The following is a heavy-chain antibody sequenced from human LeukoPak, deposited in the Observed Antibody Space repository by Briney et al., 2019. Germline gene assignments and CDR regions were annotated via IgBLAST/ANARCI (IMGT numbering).Heavy chain of an antibody. Sequence: ASVKVSCKASGYTFSSYDINWVRQATGQGLEWMGWMNPHSGNTGYAQKFQGRVTMTEDTSTDTAYMELSSLRSEDTAVYYCATAPRGFYGSGSSFDYWGQGTLVTVSS. CDR3: ATAPRGFYGSGSSFDY. D-gene: IGHD3-10*01. J-gene: IGHJ4*02. CDR2: MNPHSGNT. CDR1: GYTFSSYD. V-gene: IGHV1-8*01.